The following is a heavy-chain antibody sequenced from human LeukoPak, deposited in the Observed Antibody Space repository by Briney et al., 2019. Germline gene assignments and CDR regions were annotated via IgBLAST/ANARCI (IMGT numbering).Heavy chain of an antibody. CDR2: INTGGGTT. CDR3: ARGGTPGDYPLDY. V-gene: IGHV1-46*01. Sequence: ASVKVSCKASGYTVTSYHMHWVRQAPGQGLEWMGVINTGGGTTSYAQKFQGRVTMTRDMSTSTVYMELSNLRSEDTAVHKCARGGTPGDYPLDYWAREPWSPSPQ. CDR1: GYTVTSYH. D-gene: IGHD4-17*01. J-gene: IGHJ4*02.